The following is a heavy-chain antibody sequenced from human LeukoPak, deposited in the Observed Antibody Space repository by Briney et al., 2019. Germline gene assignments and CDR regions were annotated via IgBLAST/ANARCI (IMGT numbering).Heavy chain of an antibody. V-gene: IGHV3-7*01. CDR1: GFTFRSYW. CDR3: ARWARYCSSGSCYSWFDP. D-gene: IGHD2-15*01. J-gene: IGHJ5*02. Sequence: PGGSLRLSCAASGFTFRSYWMSWVRQAPGKRQEWVANMKLVGSEEYYVDSVKGRFTISSDNAKNSLYLQMNSLRVDDTAVYYCARWARYCSSGSCYSWFDPWGQGTLVTVSS. CDR2: MKLVGSEE.